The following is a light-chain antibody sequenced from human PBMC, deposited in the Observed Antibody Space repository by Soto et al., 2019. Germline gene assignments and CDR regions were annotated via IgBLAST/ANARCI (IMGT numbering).Light chain of an antibody. CDR3: QQSYSSPPT. J-gene: IGKJ1*01. CDR1: QSISSY. Sequence: DIQMTQSPSSLSASVGDRVTITCRASQSISSYLNWYQQKPRKAPKLLIYAASRLQSGVPSRVSGSGSETDFTLTITSLQPEDFATYYCQQSYSSPPTFGQGTKVDIK. CDR2: AAS. V-gene: IGKV1-39*01.